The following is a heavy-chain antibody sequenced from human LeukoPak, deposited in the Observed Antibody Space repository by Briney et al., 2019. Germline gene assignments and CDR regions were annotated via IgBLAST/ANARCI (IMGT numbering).Heavy chain of an antibody. CDR2: IIPLFYTP. V-gene: IGHV1-8*02. J-gene: IGHJ4*02. Sequence: ASVKVPCKASGGPFISYSIHWLRQPPGQGLEWMGWIIPLFYTPEYAQKFQGRVTMTRNTSISTAYMELSSLRSEDTAVYYCARRQRGTTLDYWGQGTLVTVSS. CDR3: ARRQRGTTLDY. D-gene: IGHD4-17*01. CDR1: GGPFISYS.